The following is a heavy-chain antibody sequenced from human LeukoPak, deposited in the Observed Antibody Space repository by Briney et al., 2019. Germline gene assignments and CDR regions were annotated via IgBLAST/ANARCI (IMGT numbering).Heavy chain of an antibody. CDR3: ADLGTSD. D-gene: IGHD1-7*01. V-gene: IGHV3-7*01. Sequence: GESLRLSCAVSGFRFSSQWMTWVRQAPGTGLEWVATINSDGSAKYHVDSVKGRLTISRDNAKNLVYLQMSILRAEDTAVYYCADLGTSDCGQGTLVTVSS. CDR2: INSDGSAK. CDR1: GFRFSSQW. J-gene: IGHJ4*02.